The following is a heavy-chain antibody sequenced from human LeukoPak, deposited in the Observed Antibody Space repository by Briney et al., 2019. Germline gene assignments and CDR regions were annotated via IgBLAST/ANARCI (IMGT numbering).Heavy chain of an antibody. CDR3: ARSGAGEYQLLYNY. CDR2: ISSSGSTI. D-gene: IGHD2-2*02. Sequence: GGSLRLSCAASGFTFSSYEMNWVRKAPGRGLEWVSYISSSGSTIYYADSVKGRFTISRDNAKNSLYLQMNSLRAEDTAVYYCARSGAGEYQLLYNYWGQGTLVTVSS. V-gene: IGHV3-48*03. J-gene: IGHJ4*02. CDR1: GFTFSSYE.